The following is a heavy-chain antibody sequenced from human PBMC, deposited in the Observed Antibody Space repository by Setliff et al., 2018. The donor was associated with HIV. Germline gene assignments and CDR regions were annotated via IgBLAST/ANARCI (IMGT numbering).Heavy chain of an antibody. CDR1: GFTFDSYV. J-gene: IGHJ4*02. CDR3: ARDPTVGSPDYFDF. D-gene: IGHD1-26*01. V-gene: IGHV3-30*03. CDR2: MSIHGNVI. Sequence: GGSLRLSCAATGFTFDSYVLHWVRQAPGKGLEWVAVMSIHGNVIIYADSVEGRFTISRDDSRNRLFLQMNSLRVEDTAVYYCARDPTVGSPDYFDFWGQGTLVTVSS.